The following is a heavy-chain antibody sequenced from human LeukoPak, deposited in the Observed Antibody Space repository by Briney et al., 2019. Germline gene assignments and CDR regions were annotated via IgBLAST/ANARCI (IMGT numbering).Heavy chain of an antibody. Sequence: PGGSLRLSCAVSGFTFSSYAMTWVRQAPGKGLEWVSAISGSGGSAYYADSVKGRFTISRDNSRNTLYLQMNSLRAEDTAVYYCVKTPGGNSYGSFDCWGQGTLVTVSS. CDR3: VKTPGGNSYGSFDC. J-gene: IGHJ4*02. CDR1: GFTFSSYA. D-gene: IGHD5-18*01. V-gene: IGHV3-23*01. CDR2: ISGSGGSA.